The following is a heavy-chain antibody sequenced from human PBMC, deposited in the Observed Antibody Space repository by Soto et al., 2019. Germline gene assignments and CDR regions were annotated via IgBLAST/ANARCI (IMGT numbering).Heavy chain of an antibody. CDR3: ARVVRRMRGYYYDSSGYDDKNWFDP. CDR1: GGSFSGYY. Sequence: SETLSLTCAVYGGSFSGYYWRWIRQPPGKXLEWIGEINHSGSTNYNPSLKSRVTISVDTSKNQFSLKLSSVTAADTAVYYCARVVRRMRGYYYDSSGYDDKNWFDPWGQGTLVTVSS. CDR2: INHSGST. D-gene: IGHD3-22*01. V-gene: IGHV4-34*01. J-gene: IGHJ5*02.